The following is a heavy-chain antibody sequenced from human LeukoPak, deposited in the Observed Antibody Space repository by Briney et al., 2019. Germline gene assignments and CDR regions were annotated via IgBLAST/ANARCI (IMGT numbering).Heavy chain of an antibody. CDR2: IYYSGST. CDR3: AREGSSSSFYYYYYYMDV. CDR1: GGSISSSSYY. J-gene: IGHJ6*03. D-gene: IGHD6-6*01. V-gene: IGHV4-39*07. Sequence: SETLSLTCTVSGGSISSSSYYWGWIRQPPGKGLEWIGSIYYSGSTYYNPSLKSRVTISVDTSKNQFSLKLSSVTAADTAVYCCAREGSSSSFYYYYYYMDVWGKGTTVTVSS.